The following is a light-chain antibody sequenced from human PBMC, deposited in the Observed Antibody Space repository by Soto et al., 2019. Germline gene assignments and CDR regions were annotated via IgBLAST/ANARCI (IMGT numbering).Light chain of an antibody. CDR3: QQRSNWPPLT. V-gene: IGKV3-11*01. Sequence: EIVMTQSPATLSVSPGERATLSCRASQSVSSNLAWYQQRPGQAPRLLIYGASNRATGIPARFSGSGSGIDFTLTISSLEPEDFAVYYCQQRSNWPPLTFGGGTKVDI. CDR1: QSVSSN. CDR2: GAS. J-gene: IGKJ4*01.